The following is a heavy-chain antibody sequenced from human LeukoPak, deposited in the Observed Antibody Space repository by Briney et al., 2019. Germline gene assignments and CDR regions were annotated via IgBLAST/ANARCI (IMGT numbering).Heavy chain of an antibody. V-gene: IGHV4-39*07. Sequence: MASETLSLTCTVSGGSISNGDYYWGWIRQPPGKGLEWIGSIYYSGSTYYNPSLKSRVIIIIDTPKNHFSLTLSSVTAADTAVYYCARSDGYGLVGIWGQGTMVTVSS. CDR2: IYYSGST. J-gene: IGHJ3*02. D-gene: IGHD3-10*01. CDR1: GGSISNGDYY. CDR3: ARSDGYGLVGI.